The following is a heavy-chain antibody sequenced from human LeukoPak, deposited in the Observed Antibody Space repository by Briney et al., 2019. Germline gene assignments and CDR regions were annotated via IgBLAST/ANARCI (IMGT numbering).Heavy chain of an antibody. CDR3: ARDPPLPAIVGPSYYDY. CDR2: ISSSGSTI. D-gene: IGHD1-26*01. V-gene: IGHV3-48*03. CDR1: GFTFSSYE. Sequence: GGSLRLSCAASGFTFSSYEMNWVRQASGKGLEWVSYISSSGSTIYYADSVKGRFTISRDNAKNSLYLQMNSLRAEDTAVYYCARDPPLPAIVGPSYYDYWGQGTLVTVSS. J-gene: IGHJ4*02.